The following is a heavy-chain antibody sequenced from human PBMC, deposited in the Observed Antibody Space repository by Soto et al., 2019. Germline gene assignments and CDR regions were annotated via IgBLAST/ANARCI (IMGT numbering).Heavy chain of an antibody. Sequence: QVQLQESGPGLVKPSETLSLTCTVSGGSISSYYWSWIRQPPGKGLEWIGYIYYSGSTNYNPSLKSRVTISVDTSKNQFSLKLSSVTAADTAVYYCARDEAYYYDSSGYSYWYFDLWGRGTLVTVSS. CDR2: IYYSGST. CDR1: GGSISSYY. D-gene: IGHD3-22*01. V-gene: IGHV4-59*01. CDR3: ARDEAYYYDSSGYSYWYFDL. J-gene: IGHJ2*01.